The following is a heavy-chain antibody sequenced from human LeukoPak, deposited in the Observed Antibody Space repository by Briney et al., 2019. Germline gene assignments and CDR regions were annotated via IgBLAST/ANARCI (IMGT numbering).Heavy chain of an antibody. Sequence: ASVKVSCKASGYTFTSYGISWVRQAPGQGLEWMGIINPSGGSTSYAQKFQGRVTMTRDTSTSTVYMELSSLRSEDTAVYYCARDSGSGLSHAFDIWGQGTMVTVSS. D-gene: IGHD3-22*01. J-gene: IGHJ3*02. CDR2: INPSGGST. CDR3: ARDSGSGLSHAFDI. V-gene: IGHV1-46*01. CDR1: GYTFTSYG.